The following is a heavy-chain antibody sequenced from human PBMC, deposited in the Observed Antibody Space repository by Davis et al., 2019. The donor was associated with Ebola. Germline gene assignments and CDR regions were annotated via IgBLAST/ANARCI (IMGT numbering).Heavy chain of an antibody. CDR2: IKYDGIEK. V-gene: IGHV3-7*01. J-gene: IGHJ6*02. Sequence: GESLKISCAASDFTFRTSWMSWVRQAPGKGPEWVANIKYDGIEKNYVDSVKGRFAISRDNAKNSLYLAMNSLRVEDTAVYYCARDRVVDGYNFERFYYFGMDVWGQGTTVTVSS. CDR1: DFTFRTSW. CDR3: ARDRVVDGYNFERFYYFGMDV. D-gene: IGHD5-24*01.